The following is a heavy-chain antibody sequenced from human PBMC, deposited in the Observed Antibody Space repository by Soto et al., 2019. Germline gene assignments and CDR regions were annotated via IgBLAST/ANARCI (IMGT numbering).Heavy chain of an antibody. Sequence: EVQLVESGGGLVKPGGSLRLSCEASGFTFRNTWMSWVRQAPGKGLEWVGRIKSKTDGETTDYTAPVKGRFTISRDDSQNTLYLQLNSLKTEDTAVDYCTAELGYCGGLRCFGDFGGQGTLVTVSS. CDR1: GFTFRNTW. J-gene: IGHJ4*02. V-gene: IGHV3-15*01. D-gene: IGHD2-21*01. CDR3: TAELGYCGGLRCFGDF. CDR2: IKSKTDGETT.